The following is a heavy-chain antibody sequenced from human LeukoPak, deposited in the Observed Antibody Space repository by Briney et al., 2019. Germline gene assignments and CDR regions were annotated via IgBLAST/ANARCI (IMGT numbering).Heavy chain of an antibody. J-gene: IGHJ4*02. CDR3: ARGHYDFWSGEGDYFDY. Sequence: ASVKVSCKASGYTFSNSGISWVRQAPGQGLEWMGWISAYNGNRNYAQNLQGRVTLTTDTSTSTAYMELRSLRSEDMAVYYCARGHYDFWSGEGDYFDYWGQGTLVTVSS. D-gene: IGHD3-3*01. CDR1: GYTFSNSG. CDR2: ISAYNGNR. V-gene: IGHV1-18*03.